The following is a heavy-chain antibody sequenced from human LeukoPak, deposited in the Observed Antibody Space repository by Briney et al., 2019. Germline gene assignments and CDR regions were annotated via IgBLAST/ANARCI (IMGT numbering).Heavy chain of an antibody. D-gene: IGHD3-10*01. Sequence: PSETLSLTCTVSGGSISSSSYYWGWIRQPPGKGLEWIGSIYHSGSTYYNPSLKSRVTISVDTSKNQFSLKLSSVTAADTAVYYCARELLWFGELLFHFDYWGQGTLVTVSS. CDR1: GGSISSSSYY. V-gene: IGHV4-39*07. CDR3: ARELLWFGELLFHFDY. CDR2: IYHSGST. J-gene: IGHJ4*02.